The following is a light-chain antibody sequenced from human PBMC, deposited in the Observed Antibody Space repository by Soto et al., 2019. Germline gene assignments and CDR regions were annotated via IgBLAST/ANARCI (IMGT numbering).Light chain of an antibody. CDR2: SYN. CDR3: AAWDDSLNGVV. Sequence: QSVLTQPPSASWTPGQRVTISCSGSGSNIGSNTVNWYQQLPGTAPKHLIYSYNQRPSGVPDRFSGSKSGTSASLAISGLHSEDEADYYCAAWDDSLNGVVFGGGTKLTVL. J-gene: IGLJ2*01. V-gene: IGLV1-44*01. CDR1: GSNIGSNT.